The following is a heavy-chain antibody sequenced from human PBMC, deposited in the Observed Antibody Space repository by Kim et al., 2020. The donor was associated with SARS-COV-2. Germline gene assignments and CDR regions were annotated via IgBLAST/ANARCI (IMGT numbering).Heavy chain of an antibody. CDR1: GYTFTSYA. D-gene: IGHD5-18*01. Sequence: ASVKVSCKASGYTFTSYAMHWVRQAPGQRLEWMGWINAGNGNTKYSQKFQGRVTITRDTSASTAYMELSSLRSEDTAVYYCARDQVSGIQLWSRGLAYYFDYWGQGTLVTVSS. CDR2: INAGNGNT. J-gene: IGHJ4*02. V-gene: IGHV1-3*01. CDR3: ARDQVSGIQLWSRGLAYYFDY.